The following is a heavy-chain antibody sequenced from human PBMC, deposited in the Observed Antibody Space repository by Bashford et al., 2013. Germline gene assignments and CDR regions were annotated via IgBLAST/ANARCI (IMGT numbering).Heavy chain of an antibody. Sequence: GGSLRLSCSGSGFTFSSYGVHWVRQAPGKGLDWVAFISFDDSYQSYGDSVKGRFTISRDNSKNTVYLQMNNLRVDDTAAYHCARASYDSTAYYGMDAPAFWGQGTMVTVSS. V-gene: IGHV3-30*03. D-gene: IGHD3-9*01. CDR3: ARASYDSTAYYGMDAPAF. J-gene: IGHJ4*03. CDR2: ISFDDSYQ. CDR1: GFTFSSYG.